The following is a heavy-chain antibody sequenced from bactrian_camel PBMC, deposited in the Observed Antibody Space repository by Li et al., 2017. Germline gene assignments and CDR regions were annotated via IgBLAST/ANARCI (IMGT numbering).Heavy chain of an antibody. CDR1: SFSDTRYC. Sequence: DVQLVESGGGSVKAGESLRLSCDTSSFSDTRYCLGWFRQAPGKERERVAIIDSDGDAKYAAAVKGRFTISADRDQDTVYLHMNSLKPEDTGTYSCKTHRCARLWLGLRGEGTQVTVS. CDR2: IDSDGDA. V-gene: IGHV3S10*01. J-gene: IGHJ4*01. D-gene: IGHD1*01.